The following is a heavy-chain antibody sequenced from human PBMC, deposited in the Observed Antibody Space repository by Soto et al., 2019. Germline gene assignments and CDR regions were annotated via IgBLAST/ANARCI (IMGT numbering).Heavy chain of an antibody. V-gene: IGHV4-34*01. J-gene: IGHJ4*02. CDR1: GGSFSGYY. CDR3: ARVSSPAWIQLWFDY. CDR2: INHSGST. D-gene: IGHD5-18*01. Sequence: SETLSLTCAVYGGSFSGYYWSWIRQPPGKGLEWIGEINHSGSTNYNPSLKSRVTISVDTSKNQFSLKLSYVTAADTAVYYCARVSSPAWIQLWFDYWGQGTLVTVSS.